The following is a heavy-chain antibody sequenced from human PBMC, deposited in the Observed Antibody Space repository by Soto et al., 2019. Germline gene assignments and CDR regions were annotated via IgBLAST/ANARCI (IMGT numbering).Heavy chain of an antibody. D-gene: IGHD6-6*01. CDR2: IDPSDSYT. J-gene: IGHJ6*02. CDR3: ALRGSSSIYGMDV. V-gene: IGHV5-10-1*01. Sequence: ESLKISCKGSGYSFTSYWISWVRQMPGKGLEWMGRIDPSDSYTNYSPSFQGHVTISADKSISTTYLQWSSLKASDTAMYYCALRGSSSIYGMDVWGQGTTVTVSS. CDR1: GYSFTSYW.